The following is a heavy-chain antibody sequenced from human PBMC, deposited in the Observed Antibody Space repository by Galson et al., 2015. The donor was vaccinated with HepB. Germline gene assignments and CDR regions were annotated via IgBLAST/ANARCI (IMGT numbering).Heavy chain of an antibody. D-gene: IGHD3-22*01. Sequence: SLRLSCAASGFTFSSYGMHWVRQAPGKGLEWVAVITYDGSNKYYADSVKGRFTISRDNSKNTLYLQMNSLRAEDTAVYYCAKETYYYYCSGYFDDWGQGTLVTVSS. CDR3: AKETYYYYCSGYFDD. CDR2: ITYDGSNK. V-gene: IGHV3-30*18. J-gene: IGHJ4*01. CDR1: GFTFSSYG.